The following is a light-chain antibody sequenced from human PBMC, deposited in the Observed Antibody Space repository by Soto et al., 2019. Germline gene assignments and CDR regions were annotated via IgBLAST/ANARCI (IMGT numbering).Light chain of an antibody. CDR2: GNN. V-gene: IGLV1-40*01. J-gene: IGLJ2*01. CDR3: QSYDSSPRVI. Sequence: QSVLTQPPSVSGAPGQRVTISCTGDSANIGAGYNVHWYQQLPGTAPKLLIYGNNNRPSGVPDRFSGSKSDTSAALAITGLQAEDEANYYCQSYDSSPRVIFGGGTKVTVL. CDR1: SANIGAGYN.